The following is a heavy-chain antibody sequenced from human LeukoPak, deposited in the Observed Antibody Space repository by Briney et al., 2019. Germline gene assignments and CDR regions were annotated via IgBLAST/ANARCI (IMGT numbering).Heavy chain of an antibody. J-gene: IGHJ3*02. CDR2: ISRSGNTI. D-gene: IGHD3-10*01. CDR3: ARVGLRFAFDI. CDR1: GFTFSSYE. Sequence: PGGSLRLSCAASGFTFSSYEMNWVRQAPGKGLEWVSYISRSGNTIYYADSVKGRFTISRDNAKNSLYLKMHSLRAEDTAVYYCARVGLRFAFDIWGQGTMVTVSS. V-gene: IGHV3-48*03.